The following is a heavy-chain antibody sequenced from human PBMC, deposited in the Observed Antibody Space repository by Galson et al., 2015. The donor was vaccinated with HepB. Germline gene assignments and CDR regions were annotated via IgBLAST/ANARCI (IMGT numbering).Heavy chain of an antibody. D-gene: IGHD3-10*01. V-gene: IGHV3-74*01. Sequence: SLRLSCAASGFTFSSYWMHWVRQAPGKGLVWVLRINSDGSSTTDADSVKGRFTISRDNAKNTLYLQMNSLRAEDTAVYYCARGSASYFDKWGQGTQVTVSS. CDR2: INSDGSST. J-gene: IGHJ4*02. CDR3: ARGSASYFDK. CDR1: GFTFSSYW.